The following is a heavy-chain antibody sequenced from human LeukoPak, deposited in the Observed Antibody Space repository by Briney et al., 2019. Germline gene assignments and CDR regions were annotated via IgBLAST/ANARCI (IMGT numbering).Heavy chain of an antibody. Sequence: GGSLRLSCAASGFSFSDAWMSWVRQIPGKGLEWVGNINQDGSEKYYLDSVRGRFTISRDNAKNSLYLQMNSLRVEDTAIYYCARDYVWGSSESDYWGQGTLVTVSS. CDR3: ARDYVWGSSESDY. CDR1: GFSFSDAW. V-gene: IGHV3-7*01. J-gene: IGHJ4*02. CDR2: INQDGSEK. D-gene: IGHD7-27*01.